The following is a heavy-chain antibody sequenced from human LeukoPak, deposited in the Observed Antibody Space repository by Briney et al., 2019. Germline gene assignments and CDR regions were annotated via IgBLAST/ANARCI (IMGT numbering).Heavy chain of an antibody. J-gene: IGHJ6*03. CDR1: RFTFSRYS. Sequence: PGGSLRLSCAGSRFTFSRYSMNWVRQAPGEGLERVSSISSRSTNIFYADSVKGRFTISRDNAKNSLYLQMNSLGAEDTAVYYCARDAQWLVPEGYFYYMDVWGKGTTVTVSS. CDR2: ISSRSTNI. CDR3: ARDAQWLVPEGYFYYMDV. D-gene: IGHD6-19*01. V-gene: IGHV3-21*01.